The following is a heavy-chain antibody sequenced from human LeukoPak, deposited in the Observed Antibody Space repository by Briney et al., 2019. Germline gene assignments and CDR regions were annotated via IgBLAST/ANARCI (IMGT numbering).Heavy chain of an antibody. J-gene: IGHJ5*02. V-gene: IGHV4-30-4*01. CDR2: IYYSGST. CDR1: GGSISSGDYY. Sequence: SETLSLTCTVSGGSISSGDYYWSWIRQPPGKGLEWIGYIYYSGSTYYNPSLKSRVTISVDTSKNQFSLKLSSVTAADTAVYYCARVRTYYDFWSGYSYNWFDPWGQGTLVTVSS. D-gene: IGHD3-3*01. CDR3: ARVRTYYDFWSGYSYNWFDP.